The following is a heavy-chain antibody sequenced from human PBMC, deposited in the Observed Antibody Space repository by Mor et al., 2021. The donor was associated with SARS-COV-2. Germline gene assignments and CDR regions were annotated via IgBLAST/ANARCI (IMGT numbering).Heavy chain of an antibody. J-gene: IGHJ2*01. CDR3: ARVRRFLGTPWWAGGYFDL. D-gene: IGHD3-3*01. V-gene: IGHV4-30-2*01. Sequence: YNPSLKSRVTISVDRSKNQFSLKLSSVTAADTAVYYCARVRRFLGTPWWAGGYFDLWGRGTLVTVSS.